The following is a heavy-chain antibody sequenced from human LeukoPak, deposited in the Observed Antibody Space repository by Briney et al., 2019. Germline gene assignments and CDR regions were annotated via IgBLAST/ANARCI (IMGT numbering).Heavy chain of an antibody. V-gene: IGHV3-21*01. CDR1: GFTFNNYN. J-gene: IGHJ3*02. CDR2: ISSSSNYI. CDR3: ARTRGTSLLPDAFDI. Sequence: GGSLRLSCAASGFTFNNYNMNWVRQAPGTGLEWVSSISSSSNYIYYADSVKGRFTISRDSAKNSLYLQMNSLRAEDTAVYYCARTRGTSLLPDAFDIWGQGTMVIVSS. D-gene: IGHD1-26*01.